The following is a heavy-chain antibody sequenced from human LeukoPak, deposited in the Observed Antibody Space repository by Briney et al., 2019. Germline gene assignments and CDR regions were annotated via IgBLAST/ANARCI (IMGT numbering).Heavy chain of an antibody. Sequence: GGSLRLSCAASGFTFKNSTMSWVRQSPGKGLDWVSCITANGATTYYAESAKGRFTIFRDNSKDTLYLQMNSLRVEDTALYYCAKVVGYFGSGNYYLADLDVWGQGTMVTVSS. V-gene: IGHV3-23*01. CDR2: ITANGATT. J-gene: IGHJ3*01. CDR1: GFTFKNST. CDR3: AKVVGYFGSGNYYLADLDV. D-gene: IGHD3-10*01.